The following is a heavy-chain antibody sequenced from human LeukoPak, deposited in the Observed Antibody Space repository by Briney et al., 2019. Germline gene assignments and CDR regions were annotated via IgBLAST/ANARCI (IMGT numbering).Heavy chain of an antibody. CDR2: IYYSGST. Sequence: SETLSLTCTVSGGSISSYYWSWIRQPPGKGLEWIGYIYYSGSTNYNPSLKSRVTISVDTSKNQFSLKLSSVTAADTAVYYCAREASGYSYGLYNWFDPWGQGTLVTVSS. CDR1: GGSISSYY. D-gene: IGHD5-18*01. J-gene: IGHJ5*02. V-gene: IGHV4-59*01. CDR3: AREASGYSYGLYNWFDP.